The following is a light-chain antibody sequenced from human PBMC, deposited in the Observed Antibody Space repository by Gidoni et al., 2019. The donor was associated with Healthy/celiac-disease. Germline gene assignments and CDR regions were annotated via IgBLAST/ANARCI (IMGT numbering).Light chain of an antibody. CDR2: GAS. CDR1: QSVSSN. V-gene: IGKV3-15*01. CDR3: QQYNNWPRWT. J-gene: IGKJ1*01. Sequence: EIVMTQSPATLSESPGERATLSCRASQSVSSNLAWYQQKPGQAPRLLIYGASTRATGIPARFSGSGSGTEFTLTISSLQSEDFAVYYCQQYNNWPRWTFGQGTKVEIK.